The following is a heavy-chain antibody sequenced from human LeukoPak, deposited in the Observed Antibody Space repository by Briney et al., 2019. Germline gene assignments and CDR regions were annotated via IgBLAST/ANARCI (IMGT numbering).Heavy chain of an antibody. V-gene: IGHV3-48*02. CDR2: ISSSSSTI. D-gene: IGHD6-19*01. CDR1: GFTFSSYS. J-gene: IGHJ4*02. Sequence: PGGSLRLSCAASGFTFSSYSMNWVRQAPGKGLEWVSYISSSSSTIYYADSVKGRFTISRDNVKNSLYLQMNSLRDEDTAVYYCLIAVAGTGSYWGQGTLVTVSS. CDR3: LIAVAGTGSY.